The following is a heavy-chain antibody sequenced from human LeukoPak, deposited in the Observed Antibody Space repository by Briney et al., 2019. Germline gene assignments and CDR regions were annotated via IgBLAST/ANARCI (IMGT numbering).Heavy chain of an antibody. CDR2: ISGSGGST. V-gene: IGHV3-23*01. J-gene: IGHJ4*02. CDR3: TWGGKNYYDSSGYPV. CDR1: GFTFSSYG. Sequence: GGSLRLSCAASGFTFSSYGMSWVRQAPGKGLEWVSAISGSGGSTYYADSVKGRFTISRDNSKNTLYLQMNSLRAEDTAVYYCTWGGKNYYDSSGYPVWGQGTLVTVSS. D-gene: IGHD3-22*01.